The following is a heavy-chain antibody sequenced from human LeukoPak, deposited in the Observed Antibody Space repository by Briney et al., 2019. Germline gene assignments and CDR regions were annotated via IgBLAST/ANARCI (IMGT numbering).Heavy chain of an antibody. CDR3: AKDGPMGYTSGWYDY. Sequence: GGTLRLSCAGSGFTFSRYGMSWVRQAPGKGLEWVSAISGSGGSTYYADSVKGRFAISRDNPKNTLSLQMNSLRAEDTAVYYCAKDGPMGYTSGWYDYWGQGTLVTVSS. J-gene: IGHJ4*02. V-gene: IGHV3-23*01. D-gene: IGHD6-19*01. CDR1: GFTFSRYG. CDR2: ISGSGGST.